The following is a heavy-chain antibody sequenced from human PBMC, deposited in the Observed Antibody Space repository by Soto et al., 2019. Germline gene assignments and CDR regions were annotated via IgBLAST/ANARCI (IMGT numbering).Heavy chain of an antibody. V-gene: IGHV3-21*06. CDR1: GFTLRTYT. CDR3: VRGMNPLF. Sequence: SLRLSCAASGFTLRTYTMNWVRQAPGKGLEWVSSISISSSDRYYADSVRGRFTISRDNAKNALYLQMNSLRADDTAVYFCVRGMNPLFGGQGTLVTGSS. CDR2: ISISSSDR. J-gene: IGHJ4*01.